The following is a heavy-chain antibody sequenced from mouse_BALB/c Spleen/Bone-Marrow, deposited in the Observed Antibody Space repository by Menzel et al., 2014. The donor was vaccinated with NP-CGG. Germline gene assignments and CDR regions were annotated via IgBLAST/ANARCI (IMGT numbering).Heavy chain of an antibody. CDR1: GYTFTSCW. J-gene: IGHJ4*01. V-gene: IGHV1-69*02. Sequence: VQLQQSGAELVKPGASVKLSCKASGYTFTSCWMHWVKQRPGQGLEWIGEIDPSDSYTNYNQKFKGKATLTVDKSSSTAYMQLSSLTSEDSAVYFCARWLLRYYAMDDWGQGTSVTVSS. D-gene: IGHD2-3*01. CDR3: ARWLLRYYAMDD. CDR2: IDPSDSYT.